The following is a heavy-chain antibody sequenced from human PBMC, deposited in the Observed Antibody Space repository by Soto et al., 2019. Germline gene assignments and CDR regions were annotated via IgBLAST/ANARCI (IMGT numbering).Heavy chain of an antibody. CDR3: ARVDDYGDPYYFDY. J-gene: IGHJ4*02. D-gene: IGHD4-17*01. CDR1: GGYISSYY. CDR2: IYYSGST. V-gene: IGHV4-59*01. Sequence: SQTQSLTCTVSGGYISSYYCSWIRQPPGKGLEWIGYIYYSGSTNYNPSLKSRVTISVDTPKNQFSLKLSSVTAADTAVYYCARVDDYGDPYYFDYWGQGTLVTVSS.